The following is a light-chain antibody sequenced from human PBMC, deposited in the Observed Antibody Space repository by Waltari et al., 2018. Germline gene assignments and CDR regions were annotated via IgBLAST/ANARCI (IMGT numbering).Light chain of an antibody. CDR1: NIERKS. CDR3: QVVDGGRVV. V-gene: IGLV3-21*02. Sequence: SYVLTQPPSESVAPGQEATITCGGNNIERKSVHWYQQRPGQAPLLVVYDDSDRASGIPERFSGSESEDTATLTISRVEAGDEADYSCQVVDGGRVVFGGGTKLTVL. J-gene: IGLJ3*02. CDR2: DDS.